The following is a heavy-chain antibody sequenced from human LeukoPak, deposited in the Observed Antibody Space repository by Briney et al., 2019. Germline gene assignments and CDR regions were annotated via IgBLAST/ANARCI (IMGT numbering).Heavy chain of an antibody. CDR3: ATDRGKTRLGELSYDY. J-gene: IGHJ4*02. V-gene: IGHV1-24*01. CDR1: GYTLTELS. D-gene: IGHD3-16*02. Sequence: ASVKVSCKASGYTLTELSMHWVRQAPGKGLEWMGGFDPEDGETIYAQRFQGRVTMTEDTSTDTAYMELSSLRSEDTAVYYCATDRGKTRLGELSYDYWGQGTLVTVSS. CDR2: FDPEDGET.